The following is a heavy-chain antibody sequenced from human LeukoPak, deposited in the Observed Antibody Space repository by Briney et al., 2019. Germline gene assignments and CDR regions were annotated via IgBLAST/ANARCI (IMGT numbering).Heavy chain of an antibody. CDR2: IYYTGST. D-gene: IGHD2/OR15-2a*01. Sequence: SETLSLTCTVSGGSISSFYWTWIRQPPGKGLEWIGDIYYTGSTNYNPSLKSRVTISVDTSKNQFSLKLSSVTAADTAVYYCAGHHPRNTVDFWGQGTLVTVSS. V-gene: IGHV4-59*08. CDR1: GGSISSFY. J-gene: IGHJ4*02. CDR3: AGHHPRNTVDF.